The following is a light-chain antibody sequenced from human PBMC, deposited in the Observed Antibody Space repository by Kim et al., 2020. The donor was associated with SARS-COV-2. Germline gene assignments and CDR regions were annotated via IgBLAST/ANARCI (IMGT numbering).Light chain of an antibody. V-gene: IGLV2-14*03. CDR2: DVS. CDR3: ASYTTSATWV. J-gene: IGLJ3*02. CDR1: TSDVGAYNY. Sequence: QSALTQPASVSGSPGQSVTISCAGTTSDVGAYNYVSWYQQHPGQAPKLMIYDVSDRPSGVSNRFSGSKSGNTASLTISGLQAEDEADYYCASYTTSATWVFGGGTQLTVL.